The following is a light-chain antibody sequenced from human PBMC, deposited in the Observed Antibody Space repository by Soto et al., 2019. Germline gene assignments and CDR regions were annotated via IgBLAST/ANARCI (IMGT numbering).Light chain of an antibody. Sequence: QSVLTQPPSVSGSPGQSVTISCTGTSTDFVSYNRVSWYQQPPCTAPKLMIYEVSKRPSGVPDRFSGSKSGNTASLTISGLQAADEADYYCSLYTSENAYVFGTGTKLTVL. CDR1: STDFVSYNR. J-gene: IGLJ1*01. CDR2: EVS. CDR3: SLYTSENAYV. V-gene: IGLV2-18*01.